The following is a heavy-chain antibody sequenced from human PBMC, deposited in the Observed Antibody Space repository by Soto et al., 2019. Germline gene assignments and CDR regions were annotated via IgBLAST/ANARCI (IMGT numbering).Heavy chain of an antibody. CDR2: IYPGDSET. V-gene: IGHV5-51*01. J-gene: IGHJ6*02. D-gene: IGHD1-26*01. CDR3: ARIFYSGYGRDV. Sequence: GESLKISCKGFGYSFTSQWIAWVLQMPGKGLEWMGIIYPGDSETRYSPSFQGQVIISADKSITTAYLQWSSLKASDTAMYYCARIFYSGYGRDVWGQGTTVTVSS. CDR1: GYSFTSQW.